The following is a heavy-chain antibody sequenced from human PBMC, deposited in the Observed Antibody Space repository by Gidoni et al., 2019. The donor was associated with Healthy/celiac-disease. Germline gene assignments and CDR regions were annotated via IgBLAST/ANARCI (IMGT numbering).Heavy chain of an antibody. CDR3: ARHIRTGGSWHFDY. CDR1: GGSISSSSYY. CDR2: IYYSGRT. D-gene: IGHD1-1*01. V-gene: IGHV4-39*01. Sequence: QLQLQESGPGLVKPSETLSLTCTVPGGSISSSSYYWGWIRQPPGKGLEWIGSIYYSGRTYYNPSLKSRVTISVDTSKNQFSLKLSSVTAADTAVYYCARHIRTGGSWHFDYWGQGTLVTVSS. J-gene: IGHJ4*02.